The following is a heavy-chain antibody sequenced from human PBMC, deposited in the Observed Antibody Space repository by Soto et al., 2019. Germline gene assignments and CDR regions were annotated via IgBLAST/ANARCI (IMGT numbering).Heavy chain of an antibody. CDR2: ISGSGGST. J-gene: IGHJ2*01. Sequence: EVQLLESGGGLVQPGGSLRLSCAASGFTFSSYAMSWFHQAPGKGLEWVSAISGSGGSTYYADSVRGRLTISRDNSKNTLYLQMNSLRAEDTAVYDCAKRTVGWYFDLWGRGTLVTVSS. CDR3: AKRTVGWYFDL. D-gene: IGHD4-17*01. V-gene: IGHV3-23*01. CDR1: GFTFSSYA.